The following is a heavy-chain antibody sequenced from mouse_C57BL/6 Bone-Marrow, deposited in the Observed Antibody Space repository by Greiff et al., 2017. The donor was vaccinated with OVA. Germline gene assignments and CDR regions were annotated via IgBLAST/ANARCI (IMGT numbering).Heavy chain of an antibody. Sequence: EVKLEESGGGLVQPGGSMKLSCAASGFTFSDAWTDWVRQSPEKGLEWVAEIRNKANNHATYYAESVKGRFTISRDDSKSSVYLQMNSLRAEDTGIYYCTIYYYGSSYWYFDVWGTGTTVTVSS. CDR1: GFTFSDAW. CDR3: TIYYYGSSYWYFDV. V-gene: IGHV6-6*01. J-gene: IGHJ1*03. D-gene: IGHD1-1*01. CDR2: IRNKANNHAT.